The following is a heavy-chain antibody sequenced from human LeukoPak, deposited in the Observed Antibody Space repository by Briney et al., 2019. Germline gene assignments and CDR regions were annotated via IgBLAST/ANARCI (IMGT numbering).Heavy chain of an antibody. CDR3: ARDRDYSNTERGFDY. CDR1: GYTFTDYY. CDR2: INPNSGET. V-gene: IGHV1-2*02. Sequence: GASEKVSCKTSGYTFTDYYIHWVRQGPGQGLEWMGWINPNSGETNSAQKFQGRVTMTGDTSVSTAYMELRRVTSDDTAVYYCARDRDYSNTERGFDYWGQGTLVTVSS. J-gene: IGHJ4*02. D-gene: IGHD4-11*01.